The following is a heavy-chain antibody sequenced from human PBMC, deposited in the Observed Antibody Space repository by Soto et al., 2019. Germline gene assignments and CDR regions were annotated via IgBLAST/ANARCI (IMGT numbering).Heavy chain of an antibody. CDR1: GGSISSYY. D-gene: IGHD4-17*01. J-gene: IGHJ4*02. CDR3: ASLSYGAETDY. Sequence: QVQLQESGPGLVKPSETLSLTCTVSGGSISSYYWSWIRQPPGKGLEWIGYFYYSGSTNYNPSLKSRVTISVDTSKNQFSLKLSSVTAADTAVYYCASLSYGAETDYWGQGTLVTVSS. V-gene: IGHV4-59*01. CDR2: FYYSGST.